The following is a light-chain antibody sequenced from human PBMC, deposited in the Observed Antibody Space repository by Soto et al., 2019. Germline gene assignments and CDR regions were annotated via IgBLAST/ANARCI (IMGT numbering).Light chain of an antibody. Sequence: QSALAQPASVSGSPGQSITISCTGTSSDVGGYNYVCWYQQHPGKAPKLMIFEVNSRPSGVSNRFSGSKSGNTASLTISGLQAEDEADYYCSSYAGSGLYGVGTRTKVTVL. CDR3: SSYAGSGLYG. J-gene: IGLJ1*01. V-gene: IGLV2-14*01. CDR2: EVN. CDR1: SSDVGGYNY.